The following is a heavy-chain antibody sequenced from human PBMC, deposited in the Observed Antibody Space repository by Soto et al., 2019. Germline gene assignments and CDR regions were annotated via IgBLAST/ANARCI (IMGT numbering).Heavy chain of an antibody. V-gene: IGHV3-48*01. Sequence: EVQLVESGGGLVQPGGSLRLSCAASGFTFSSYNMNWVRQAPGKGLEWLSYITSGRTTIYYADSVKGRFTISRDNAKNSLYLQMNRLRADGTAVYYCAREPARYYDFWSGYLSYFDYWGQGTLVTVSS. CDR2: ITSGRTTI. D-gene: IGHD3-3*01. CDR3: AREPARYYDFWSGYLSYFDY. J-gene: IGHJ4*02. CDR1: GFTFSSYN.